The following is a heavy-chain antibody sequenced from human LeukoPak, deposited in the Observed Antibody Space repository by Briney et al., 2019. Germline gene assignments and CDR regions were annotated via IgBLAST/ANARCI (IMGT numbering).Heavy chain of an antibody. CDR1: GGSISNYY. CDR2: IYYSGST. CDR3: AREGSGGYLEY. V-gene: IGHV4-59*01. D-gene: IGHD2-2*01. Sequence: SKTLSLTCTVSGGSISNYYWSWIRQPPGKGLEWIGCIYYSGSTNYNPSLKSRVSISVDTSKIQFSLKLSSVTAADTAVYYCAREGSGGYLEYWGQGTLVTVSS. J-gene: IGHJ4*02.